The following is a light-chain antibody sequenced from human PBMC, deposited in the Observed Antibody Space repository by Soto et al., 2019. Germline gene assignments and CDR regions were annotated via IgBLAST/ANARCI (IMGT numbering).Light chain of an antibody. CDR2: GAS. J-gene: IGKJ1*01. CDR1: QSISSW. V-gene: IGKV1-5*01. CDR3: QHYNNWPPWT. Sequence: DIQMTPSPSTLSASVVDRVTITCLASQSISSWLAWYQQKPGKAPKLLIYGASIRATGIPARFSGSGSGTEFTLTISTLQSEDFAIYYCQHYNNWPPWTFGQGTKVDI.